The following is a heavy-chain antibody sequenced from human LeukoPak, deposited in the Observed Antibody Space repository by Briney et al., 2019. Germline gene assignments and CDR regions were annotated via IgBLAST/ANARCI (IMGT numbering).Heavy chain of an antibody. D-gene: IGHD2-15*01. CDR1: GGSISSYY. CDR3: ARYGCSGGSCYFAHSYYYGMDV. Sequence: KASETLSLTCTVSGGSISSYYWSWIRQPAGKGLEWIGRIYTSGSTNYNPSLKSRVTMSVDTSKNQFSLKLSSVTAADTAVYYCARYGCSGGSCYFAHSYYYGMDVWGQGTTVTVSS. J-gene: IGHJ6*02. CDR2: IYTSGST. V-gene: IGHV4-4*07.